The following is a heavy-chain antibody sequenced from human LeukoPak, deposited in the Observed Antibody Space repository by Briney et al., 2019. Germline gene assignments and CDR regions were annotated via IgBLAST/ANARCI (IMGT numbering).Heavy chain of an antibody. CDR2: INSDGSST. CDR3: VRARGYYMDV. J-gene: IGHJ6*03. V-gene: IGHV3-74*01. CDR1: GFTFSSYW. Sequence: GGSLRLSCAASGFTFSSYWMHWVRHAPGKGLVWVSRINSDGSSTSYADSVKGRFTISRDNAKNTLYLQMNSLSAEDTAVYYCVRARGYYMDVWGKGTTVTVSS.